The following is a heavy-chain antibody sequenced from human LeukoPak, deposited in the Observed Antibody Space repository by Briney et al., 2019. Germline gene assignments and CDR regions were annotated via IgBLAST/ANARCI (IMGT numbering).Heavy chain of an antibody. J-gene: IGHJ6*02. CDR2: IYYSGST. CDR1: GVSVSSGSYY. D-gene: IGHD3-3*01. V-gene: IGHV4-61*01. CDR3: ARERMAYDFWSGYLYYYHGMDV. Sequence: PSETLSLTCTVSGVSVSSGSYYWSWIRQPPGKGLEWIGYIYYSGSTNYNPSLKSRVTISVDTSKNQFSLKLSSVTAADTAVYYCARERMAYDFWSGYLYYYHGMDVWGQGTTVTVSS.